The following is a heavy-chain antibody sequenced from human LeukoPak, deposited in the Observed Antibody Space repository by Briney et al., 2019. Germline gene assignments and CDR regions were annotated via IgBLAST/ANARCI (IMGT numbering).Heavy chain of an antibody. D-gene: IGHD3-10*01. CDR2: INHSGST. V-gene: IGHV4-34*01. J-gene: IGHJ4*02. CDR3: ARPERRYYGSGSYYLSYFDY. Sequence: PSETLSLTCAVYGGSFSGYYWSWIRQPPGKGLEWIGEINHSGSTNYNPSLKSRVTISVDASKNPFSLKLSSVTAADTAVYYCARPERRYYGSGSYYLSYFDYWGQGTLVTVSS. CDR1: GGSFSGYY.